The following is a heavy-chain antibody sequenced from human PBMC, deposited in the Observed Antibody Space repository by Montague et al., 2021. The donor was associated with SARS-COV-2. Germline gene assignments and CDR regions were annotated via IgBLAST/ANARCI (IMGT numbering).Heavy chain of an antibody. CDR1: GGSISTYP. CDR2: IHSNGDT. V-gene: IGHV4-4*07. Sequence: SETLSLTRTVSGGSISTYPWSWIRQPAGKALAWIGRIHSNGDTTSNPSLKSRVTMSVDTSKNQFSLKMTSVTAADTAMYYCARGSGHYYSPFDNWGQGNLVTVSS. D-gene: IGHD2-15*01. CDR3: ARGSGHYYSPFDN. J-gene: IGHJ4*02.